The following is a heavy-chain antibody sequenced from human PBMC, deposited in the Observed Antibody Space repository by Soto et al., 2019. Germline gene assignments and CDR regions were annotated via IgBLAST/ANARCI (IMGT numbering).Heavy chain of an antibody. J-gene: IGHJ5*02. D-gene: IGHD1-26*01. CDR2: IWYDGSNK. V-gene: IGHV3-33*01. CDR3: ARDLWENARYDWFDH. Sequence: QVQLVESGGGVVQPGRSLRLSCAASGFTFSSYGMHWVRQAPGKGLEWVAVIWYDGSNKYYGDSLKGRFTISRDNSKNTLYLQMNSLRAEDTAVYDCARDLWENARYDWFDHWGQGTLVTVSS. CDR1: GFTFSSYG.